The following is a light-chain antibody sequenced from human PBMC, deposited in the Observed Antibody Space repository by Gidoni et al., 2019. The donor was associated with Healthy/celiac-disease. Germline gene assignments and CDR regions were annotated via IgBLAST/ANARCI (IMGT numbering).Light chain of an antibody. J-gene: IGLJ2*01. CDR2: DDS. V-gene: IGLV3-21*03. CDR1: NIGSKS. CDR3: QVWDSSSDHVV. Sequence: SYVLTPPPSGSVAPGKTARITCGGNNIGSKSGHWYQQKPGQAPVLVVYDDSDRPSGIPERFSGSNSGNTATLTISRVEAGDEADYYCQVWDSSSDHVVFGGGTKLTVL.